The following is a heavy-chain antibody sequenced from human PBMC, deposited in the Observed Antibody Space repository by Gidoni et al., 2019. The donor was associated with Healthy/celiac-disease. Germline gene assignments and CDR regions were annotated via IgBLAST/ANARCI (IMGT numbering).Heavy chain of an antibody. CDR3: ARHCSYGELDAFDY. D-gene: IGHD5-18*01. V-gene: IGHV4-59*08. J-gene: IGHJ4*02. Sequence: QVQLQEAGPGLVKPSETLSLTCTVSGGSISSYYWSWIRQPPGKGLEWIVYIYYSGRTNYNPSLKSRVTISVDTSKNQFSLKLSSVTAADTAVYYCARHCSYGELDAFDYWGQGTLVTVSS. CDR2: IYYSGRT. CDR1: GGSISSYY.